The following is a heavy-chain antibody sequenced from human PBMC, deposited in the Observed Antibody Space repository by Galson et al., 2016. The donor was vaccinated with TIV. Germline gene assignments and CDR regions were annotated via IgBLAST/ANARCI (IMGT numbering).Heavy chain of an antibody. CDR2: ISNAGSNK. J-gene: IGHJ4*02. Sequence: SLRLSCAGSGFTFNTYGMHWVRQAPGKGLEWVAVISNAGSNKYYTDSVKGRFTISRDNYKNTLYLQMNSLTTEDTAVDYCAKVGISGYYPPSPTFFDFWGQGTLVTVSS. D-gene: IGHD3-22*01. V-gene: IGHV3-30*18. CDR1: GFTFNTYG. CDR3: AKVGISGYYPPSPTFFDF.